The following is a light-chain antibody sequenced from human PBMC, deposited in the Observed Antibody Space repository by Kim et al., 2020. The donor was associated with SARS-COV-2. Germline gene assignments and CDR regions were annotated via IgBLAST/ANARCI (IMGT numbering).Light chain of an antibody. Sequence: ASVGDRVTITCRASQVIPTYLAWFQQKPGKAPKSLIYTISNLHGGVPSKFSGGGSGTAFTLTISSLQPEDVATYYCQQYQVFPLTFGGGTKVDIK. V-gene: IGKV1-16*02. J-gene: IGKJ4*01. CDR3: QQYQVFPLT. CDR2: TIS. CDR1: QVIPTY.